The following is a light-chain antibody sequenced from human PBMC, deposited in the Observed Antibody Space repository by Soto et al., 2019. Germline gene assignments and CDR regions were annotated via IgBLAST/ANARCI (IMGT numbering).Light chain of an antibody. V-gene: IGLV2-14*01. CDR1: SSDVGGYND. J-gene: IGLJ1*01. CDR2: EVT. CDR3: SSYTTRSTPYV. Sequence: QSVLTQPASVSGSPGQSITISCTGTSSDVGGYNDVSWYQQHPGKAPKLIIYEVTNRPSGVSNRFSGSKSGDTASLTISGLQAEDEADYYCSSYTTRSTPYVFGTGTKLTVL.